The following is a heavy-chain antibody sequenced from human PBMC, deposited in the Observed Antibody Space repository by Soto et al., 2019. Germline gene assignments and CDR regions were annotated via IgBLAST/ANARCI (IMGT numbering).Heavy chain of an antibody. CDR1: GASVSTGY. CDR2: MYFGGSF. J-gene: IGHJ5*02. CDR3: ARRYYDTTGFAVDP. Sequence: SETLSLTCTVSGASVSTGYWSWIRQPPGKGLEWIGFMYFGGSFNYNPSLTSRVTISVERSKNQFSMKVTSVTAADTAVYYCARRYYDTTGFAVDPWGQGTLVTVSS. V-gene: IGHV4-59*02. D-gene: IGHD3-22*01.